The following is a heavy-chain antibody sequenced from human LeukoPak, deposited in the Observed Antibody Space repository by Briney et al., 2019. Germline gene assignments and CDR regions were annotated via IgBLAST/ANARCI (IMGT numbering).Heavy chain of an antibody. J-gene: IGHJ4*02. CDR3: GRDVRY. CDR2: IYSTGGT. CDR1: GFSVSSTY. V-gene: IGHV3-53*01. Sequence: GGSLRLSCAASGFSVSSTYMSWVRRAPGKGLEWVSVIYSTGGTYNADSVKGRFTISRDSSKNTVYLQMNSLRADDTAVYYCGRDVRYWGQGTLVTVSS.